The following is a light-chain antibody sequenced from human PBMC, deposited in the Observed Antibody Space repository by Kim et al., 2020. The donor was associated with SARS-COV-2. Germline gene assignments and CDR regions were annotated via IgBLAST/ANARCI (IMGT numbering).Light chain of an antibody. J-gene: IGKJ2*01. CDR3: QQSYSTPYT. CDR2: AAS. CDR1: QSIRCY. V-gene: IGKV1-39*01. Sequence: SSSVGDRVTITCRASQSIRCYLNWYQQKPGKAPKLLIYAASSLQSGVPSRFSGSGSGTDFTLTISSLQPADFATYYCQQSYSTPYTFGQGTKLEI.